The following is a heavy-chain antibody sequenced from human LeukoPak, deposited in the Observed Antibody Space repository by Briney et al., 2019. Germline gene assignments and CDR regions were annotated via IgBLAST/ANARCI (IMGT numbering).Heavy chain of an antibody. CDR2: IRYDGSNK. Sequence: PGGSLRLSCAASGFTFSSYGMHWVRQAPGKGLEWVAFIRYDGSNKYYADSVKGRFTISRDNSKNTLYLQMNSLRAEDTAVYYCAKELVAAAGTFTDYWGQGTLVTVSS. CDR1: GFTFSSYG. D-gene: IGHD6-13*01. J-gene: IGHJ4*02. V-gene: IGHV3-30*02. CDR3: AKELVAAAGTFTDY.